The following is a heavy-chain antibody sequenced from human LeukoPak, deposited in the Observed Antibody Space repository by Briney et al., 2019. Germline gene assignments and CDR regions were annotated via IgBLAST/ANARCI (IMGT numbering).Heavy chain of an antibody. V-gene: IGHV3-11*04. Sequence: GGSLRLSCAASGFTFSDYYMSWIRQAPGKGLEWVSYISSSGSTIYYADSVKGRFTISRDNAKNSLYLQMHSLRAEDTAVYYCARVCGYYYVRDYYYMDVWGKGTTVTVSS. J-gene: IGHJ6*03. CDR3: ARVCGYYYVRDYYYMDV. D-gene: IGHD3-22*01. CDR2: ISSSGSTI. CDR1: GFTFSDYY.